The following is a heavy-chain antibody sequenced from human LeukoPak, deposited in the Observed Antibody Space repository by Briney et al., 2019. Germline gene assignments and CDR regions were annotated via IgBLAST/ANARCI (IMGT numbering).Heavy chain of an antibody. CDR3: ARDNPVGALDY. J-gene: IGHJ4*02. Sequence: SETLSLTCTVSGGSISSSSYYWGWIRQPPGKGLEWIGSIYYSGSTYYNPSLKSRVTISVDTSKNQFSLKLSSVTAADTAVYYCARDNPVGALDYWGQGTLVTVSS. V-gene: IGHV4-39*07. CDR1: GGSISSSSYY. D-gene: IGHD1-26*01. CDR2: IYYSGST.